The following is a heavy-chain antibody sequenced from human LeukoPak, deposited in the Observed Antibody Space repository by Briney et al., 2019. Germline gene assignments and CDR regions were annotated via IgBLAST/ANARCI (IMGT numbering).Heavy chain of an antibody. D-gene: IGHD5-24*01. Sequence: PGGSLRLSCAASGFTFSSYSMSWVRQAPGKGLEWVSAISGSGGSTYYADSVKGRFTISRDNSKNTLYLQMNSLRAEDTAVYYCARERSGDGYNYAYWGQGTLVTVSS. J-gene: IGHJ4*02. CDR2: ISGSGGST. CDR3: ARERSGDGYNYAY. CDR1: GFTFSSYS. V-gene: IGHV3-23*01.